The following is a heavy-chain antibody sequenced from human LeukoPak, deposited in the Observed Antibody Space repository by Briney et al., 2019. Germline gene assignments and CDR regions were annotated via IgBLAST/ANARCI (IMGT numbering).Heavy chain of an antibody. CDR1: GFTLSNYS. D-gene: IGHD6-13*01. CDR3: ARNPIYSSSWFLYYYYYYMDV. V-gene: IGHV3-48*01. CDR2: ISGSGFTI. Sequence: GGSLRLSCAVSGFTLSNYSMNWVRQAPGKGLEWISYISGSGFTIHYADSVKGRFTISRDNAKNSLYLQMNSLRAEDTAVYYCARNPIYSSSWFLYYYYYYMDVWGKGTTVTVSS. J-gene: IGHJ6*03.